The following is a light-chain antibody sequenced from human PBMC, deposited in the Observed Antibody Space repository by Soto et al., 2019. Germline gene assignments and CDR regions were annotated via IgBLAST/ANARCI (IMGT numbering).Light chain of an antibody. CDR1: QAIRND. CDR3: LQHNNYRWK. V-gene: IGKV1-17*01. Sequence: DIQMTQSPSSLSASVGDRVTITCRASQAIRNDVGWYQQKPGKDPKRLIYVASRLESGVPSRFSGSGFGTEFTLTISGLQPEDFATYYCLQHNNYRWKFVQGTKVDIK. CDR2: VAS. J-gene: IGKJ1*01.